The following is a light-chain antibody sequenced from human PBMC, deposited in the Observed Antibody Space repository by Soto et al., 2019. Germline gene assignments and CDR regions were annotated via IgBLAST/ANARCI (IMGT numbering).Light chain of an antibody. CDR2: DVT. J-gene: IGLJ3*02. V-gene: IGLV2-14*03. CDR1: TSDVGAYNY. CDR3: SSYTSSSTLV. Sequence: QSALTQPASVSRSLGQSITISCTGTTSDVGAYNYVSWYQQHPGKAPQLVIYDVTNRPSGVSNRFSGSKSGNTASLTISGLQAEDEADYYCSSYTSSSTLVFGGGTKVTVL.